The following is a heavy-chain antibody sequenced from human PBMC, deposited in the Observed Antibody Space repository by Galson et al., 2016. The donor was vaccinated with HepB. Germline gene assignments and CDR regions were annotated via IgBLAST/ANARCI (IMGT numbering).Heavy chain of an antibody. CDR3: ARDNNYYYGIDV. V-gene: IGHV3-53*01. Sequence: SLRLSCAASGFTVSSNYMTWVRQAPGKGLEWVSVIYSGGSTYYADSVKGRFIISRDNSKNTLYLQMNSLRAEDTAVYYCARDNNYYYGIDVWGQGTTVTVSS. CDR1: GFTVSSNY. J-gene: IGHJ6*02. D-gene: IGHD2/OR15-2a*01. CDR2: IYSGGST.